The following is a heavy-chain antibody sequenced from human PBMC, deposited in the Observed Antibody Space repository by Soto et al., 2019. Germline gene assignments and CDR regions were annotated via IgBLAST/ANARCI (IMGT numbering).Heavy chain of an antibody. CDR3: ARAVAGPSPYYYGMDV. CDR1: GFTFSSYA. Sequence: QVQLVESGGGVVQPGRSLRLSCAASGFTFSSYAMHWVRKAPGKGLEWVAVISYDGSNKYYADSVKGRFTISRDNSKNTLYLQMNSLRAEDTAVYYCARAVAGPSPYYYGMDVWGQGTTVTVSS. CDR2: ISYDGSNK. V-gene: IGHV3-30-3*01. D-gene: IGHD6-19*01. J-gene: IGHJ6*02.